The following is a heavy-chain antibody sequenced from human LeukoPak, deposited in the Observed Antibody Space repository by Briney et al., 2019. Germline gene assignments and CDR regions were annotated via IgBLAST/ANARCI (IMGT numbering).Heavy chain of an antibody. CDR3: AEIRVAGTDY. Sequence: GGSLRLSCAASGVTFSSDAMSWVRQAPGKGLELVSAISGSGGSTYYADSVKGRFTISRDNSKNTLYLQMNSLRAEDTAVYYCAEIRVAGTDYWGQGTLVTVCS. V-gene: IGHV3-23*01. J-gene: IGHJ4*02. CDR1: GVTFSSDA. D-gene: IGHD6-19*01. CDR2: ISGSGGST.